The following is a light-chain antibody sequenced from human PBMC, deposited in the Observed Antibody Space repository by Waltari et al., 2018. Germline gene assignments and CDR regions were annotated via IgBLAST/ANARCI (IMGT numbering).Light chain of an antibody. V-gene: IGKV3-15*01. J-gene: IGKJ4*01. CDR1: ESVNSD. Sequence: EIVLTQSHATLSVSPGERAPLSCRASESVNSDLAWYQQKPGQAPRLLIYGASTRATGISARFSGSGSGTELTLTISSLQSEDFAVYSCQQYHSWPLTFGGGTKVEIK. CDR2: GAS. CDR3: QQYHSWPLT.